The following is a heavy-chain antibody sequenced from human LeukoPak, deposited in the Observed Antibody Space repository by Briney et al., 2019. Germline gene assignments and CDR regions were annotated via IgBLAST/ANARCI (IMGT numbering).Heavy chain of an antibody. CDR3: AKDWVSRTSYFDY. Sequence: GGSLRLSCAASGFTFDDYAMHWVRQAPGKGLEWVSGINWNSGSKDYADSVKGRFTISRDNAKNSLYLQMNSLRAEDTALYYCAKDWVSRTSYFDYWGQGILVTVSS. CDR2: INWNSGSK. J-gene: IGHJ4*02. V-gene: IGHV3-9*01. D-gene: IGHD2-2*01. CDR1: GFTFDDYA.